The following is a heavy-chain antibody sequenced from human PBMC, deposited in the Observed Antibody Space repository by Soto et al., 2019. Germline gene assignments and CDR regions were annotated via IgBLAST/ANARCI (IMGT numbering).Heavy chain of an antibody. D-gene: IGHD4-17*01. CDR3: ASGSYGDYSD. V-gene: IGHV3-21*01. CDR2: ISIDSVWI. CDR1: GFTFSSST. Sequence: PGGALSLSSGASGFTFSSSTINWVRQAPGKGLEWVSSISIDSVWIYYAASVKGRFTISRDNAKNSLFLQMSSLRAEDTAVYYCASGSYGDYSDWGQGTLVTVPS. J-gene: IGHJ4*02.